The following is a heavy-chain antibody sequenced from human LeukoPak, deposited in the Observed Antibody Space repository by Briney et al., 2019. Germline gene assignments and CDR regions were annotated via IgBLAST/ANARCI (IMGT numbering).Heavy chain of an antibody. J-gene: IGHJ4*02. V-gene: IGHV1-46*01. CDR3: ARGYGSGSTNFNY. CDR2: INASSGGT. D-gene: IGHD3-10*01. CDR1: GYTFTSYY. Sequence: GASVKVSCKASGYTFTSYYIHWVRQAPGQGLEWVGIINASSGGTSYTQNFQGRVTMTRDTSTDTVYMELSSLRSEDTAVYYCARGYGSGSTNFNYWGQGTLVTVSS.